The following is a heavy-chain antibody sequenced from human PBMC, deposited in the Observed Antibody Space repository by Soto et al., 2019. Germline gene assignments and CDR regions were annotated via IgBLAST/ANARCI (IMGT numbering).Heavy chain of an antibody. Sequence: GASVKVSCKASGYTFTNYAMHWVRQAPGQRLEWMGWISAGNDNTRYSQKFQGRVTITRDTSASTAYMEVSSLTSEDTAVYYCARGNAGYFDYWGQXALVTVSS. CDR3: ARGNAGYFDY. CDR1: GYTFTNYA. CDR2: ISAGNDNT. D-gene: IGHD1-1*01. V-gene: IGHV1-3*01. J-gene: IGHJ4*02.